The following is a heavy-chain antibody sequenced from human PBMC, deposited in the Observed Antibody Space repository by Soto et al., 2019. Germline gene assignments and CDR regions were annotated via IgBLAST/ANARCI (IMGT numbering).Heavy chain of an antibody. J-gene: IGHJ4*02. Sequence: GASVKVSCKTSGDTFSNYAISWVRQAPGQGLEWMGGIIPLFDSASYAQRSHDRVTITADKFTSTAYMELRSLTSEDTAVYYCAASTFQSGVSGYFHPEFWGQGTLVTVSS. D-gene: IGHD3-3*01. CDR1: GDTFSNYA. V-gene: IGHV1-69*06. CDR3: AASTFQSGVSGYFHPEF. CDR2: IIPLFDSA.